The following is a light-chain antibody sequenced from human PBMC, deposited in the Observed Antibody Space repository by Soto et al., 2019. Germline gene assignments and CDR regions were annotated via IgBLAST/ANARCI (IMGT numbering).Light chain of an antibody. V-gene: IGKV2-28*01. CDR1: QSLLHSNGYNY. Sequence: DIVVTQSPLSLPVTRGEPACISCRSSQSLLHSNGYNYLDWYLQKPGQSPQLLIYLGSNRASGVPDRFSGSGSGTDFTLKISRVEAEDVGVYYCMQAVQTPRTFGQGTRLEIK. J-gene: IGKJ5*01. CDR3: MQAVQTPRT. CDR2: LGS.